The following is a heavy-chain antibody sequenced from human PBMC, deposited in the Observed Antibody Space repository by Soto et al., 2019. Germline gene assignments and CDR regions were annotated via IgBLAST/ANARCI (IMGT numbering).Heavy chain of an antibody. D-gene: IGHD2-21*02. J-gene: IGHJ4*02. V-gene: IGHV1-24*01. CDR1: GYTLTELS. CDR2: FDPEDGET. Sequence: ASVKVSCKVSGYTLTELSMHWVRQAPGKGLEWMGGFDPEDGETIYAQKFQGRVTMTEDTSTDTAYMELSSLRSEDTAVYYCARGIIVVVTAIPAFDYWGQGTLVTVSS. CDR3: ARGIIVVVTAIPAFDY.